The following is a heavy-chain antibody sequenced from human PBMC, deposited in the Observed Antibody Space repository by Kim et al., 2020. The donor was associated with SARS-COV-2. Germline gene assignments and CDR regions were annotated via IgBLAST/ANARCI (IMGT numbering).Heavy chain of an antibody. CDR3: AKGVRDGYNPFDY. V-gene: IGHV3-9*01. D-gene: IGHD5-12*01. CDR1: GFTFGDYA. Sequence: GGSLRLSCAASGFTFGDYAMHWVRQAPGKGLEWVSGISWNSGSIGYADSVKGRFTISRDNAKNSLYLQMNSLRAEDTALYYCAKGVRDGYNPFDYWGQGTLVTVSS. J-gene: IGHJ4*02. CDR2: ISWNSGSI.